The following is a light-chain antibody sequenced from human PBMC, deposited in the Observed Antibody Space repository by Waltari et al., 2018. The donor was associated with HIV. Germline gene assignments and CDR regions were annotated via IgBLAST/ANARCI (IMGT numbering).Light chain of an antibody. CDR1: ALPKKY. J-gene: IGLJ3*02. V-gene: IGLV3-10*01. Sequence: SYELTQPPSVSVSPGQTARITCSGDALPKKYAYWYQQKSGQAPVLVIYEDSKRPSGIPDRFSVSSSGTIATLTISGAQVEDEADYYCYSTDSSDWVFGGGTKLTVL. CDR3: YSTDSSDWV. CDR2: EDS.